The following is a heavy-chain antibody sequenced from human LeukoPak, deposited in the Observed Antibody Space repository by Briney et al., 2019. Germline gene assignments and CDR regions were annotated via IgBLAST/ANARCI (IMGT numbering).Heavy chain of an antibody. J-gene: IGHJ4*02. CDR1: GGSISSSSYY. CDR3: ARQHWPRGFDY. CDR2: IYYSGST. D-gene: IGHD3-10*01. V-gene: IGHV4-39*01. Sequence: PSETLSLTCTVPGGSISSSSYYWGWIPRPPGKGLEWIGSIYYSGSTYYNPSLKSRVTISVDTSKNQFSLKLSSVTAADMAVYYCARQHWPRGFDYWGQGTLVTVSS.